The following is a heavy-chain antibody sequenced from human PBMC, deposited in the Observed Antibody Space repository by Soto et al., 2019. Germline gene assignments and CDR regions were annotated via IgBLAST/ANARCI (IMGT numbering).Heavy chain of an antibody. Sequence: QITLKESGPTLVKPTQTLTLTCTFSGFSLSSSGVGVGWIRQPPGKALERLTFIYWDDDKPYSPSLKSRLTTAEDTSKNPLALTLTNRDPVDTATSYCARLVVAGITYYVDSWGQGTLLSVSS. V-gene: IGHV2-5*02. CDR3: ARLVVAGITYYVDS. J-gene: IGHJ5*01. CDR2: IYWDDDK. D-gene: IGHD2-15*01. CDR1: GFSLSSSGVG.